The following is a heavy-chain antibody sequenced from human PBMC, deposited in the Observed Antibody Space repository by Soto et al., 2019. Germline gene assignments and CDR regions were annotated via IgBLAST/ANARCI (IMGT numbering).Heavy chain of an antibody. D-gene: IGHD3-22*01. J-gene: IGHJ4*02. CDR1: GGSISSGGYY. CDR2: IYYSGNT. CDR3: ASQTYDSSGYYDDY. Sequence: PSETLSLTCTVSGGSISSGGYYWSWIRQHPGKGLEWIGYIYYSGNTYYNPSLKSRVTISVDTSKNQFSLELSSVTAADTAVYYCASQTYDSSGYYDDYWGQGTLVTVSS. V-gene: IGHV4-31*03.